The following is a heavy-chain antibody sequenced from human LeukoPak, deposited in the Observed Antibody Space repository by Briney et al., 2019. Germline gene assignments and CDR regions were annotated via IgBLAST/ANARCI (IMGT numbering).Heavy chain of an antibody. Sequence: SETLSLTCAVYGGSFSGYYWSWIRQPPGKGLEWIGEINHSGSTNYNPSLKSRVTISVDTSKNQFSLKLSSVTAADTAVYYCASPGIAVAGDVRDYWGQGTLVIVSS. CDR3: ASPGIAVAGDVRDY. J-gene: IGHJ4*02. V-gene: IGHV4-34*01. D-gene: IGHD6-19*01. CDR2: INHSGST. CDR1: GGSFSGYY.